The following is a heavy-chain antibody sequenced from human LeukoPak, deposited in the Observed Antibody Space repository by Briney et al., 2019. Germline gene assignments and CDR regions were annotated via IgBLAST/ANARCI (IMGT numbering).Heavy chain of an antibody. CDR2: IYYGGGT. CDR1: GASIGSYF. V-gene: IGHV4-59*01. J-gene: IGHJ5*01. CDR3: ARERGDYDSDNWFDS. D-gene: IGHD4-17*01. Sequence: SETLSLTCTVSGASIGSYFWSWIRQPPGKGLEWIGYIYYGGGTNYNPSFESRITISVDTSKNQISPNLTSVTAADTAIYYCARERGDYDSDNWFDSWGQGTLVTVSS.